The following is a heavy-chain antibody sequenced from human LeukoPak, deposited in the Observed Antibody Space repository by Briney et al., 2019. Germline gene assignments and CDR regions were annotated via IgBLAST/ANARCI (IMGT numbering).Heavy chain of an antibody. CDR2: INHIGRT. CDR3: ARGVPSYAYDGSRYYHSSAGYKP. V-gene: IGHV4-34*01. J-gene: IGHJ3*01. Sequence: PSETLSLTCAVYGGSLSGSYWSWIRQPPGKGLEWIGEINHIGRTTYNPSLKSRVTISVDTSKNHFSLKLSSVTAADTAVSYCARGVPSYAYDGSRYYHSSAGYKPWGQGTLVTVSS. D-gene: IGHD3-22*01. CDR1: GGSLSGSY.